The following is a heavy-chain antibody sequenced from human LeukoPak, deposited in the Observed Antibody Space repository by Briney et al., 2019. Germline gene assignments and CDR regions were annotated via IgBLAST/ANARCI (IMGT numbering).Heavy chain of an antibody. D-gene: IGHD3-10*01. V-gene: IGHV3-30*02. CDR2: IRYEGSDK. Sequence: GGSLRLSCAASGFTFSDYGMHWVRQAPGKGLEWVAFIRYEGSDKYYADSAKGRFTISRDNYKNTLYLEMNSLRVEDTAVYYCAKDLMRDRWFGESWGQGTLVIVSS. CDR1: GFTFSDYG. CDR3: AKDLMRDRWFGES. J-gene: IGHJ5*02.